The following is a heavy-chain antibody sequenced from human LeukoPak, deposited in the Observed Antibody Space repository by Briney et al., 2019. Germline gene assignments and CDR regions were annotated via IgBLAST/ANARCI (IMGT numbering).Heavy chain of an antibody. J-gene: IGHJ6*02. CDR3: ARELLGDYGSGYYYYGMDV. V-gene: IGHV4-39*07. Sequence: SETLSLTCTVSGGSISSSSYYWGWIRQPPGKGLEWIGSIYYSGSTYYNPSLKSRVTISVDTSKNQFSLKLSSVTAADTAVYYCARELLGDYGSGYYYYGMDVWGQGTTVTVSS. CDR2: IYYSGST. D-gene: IGHD4-17*01. CDR1: GGSISSSSYY.